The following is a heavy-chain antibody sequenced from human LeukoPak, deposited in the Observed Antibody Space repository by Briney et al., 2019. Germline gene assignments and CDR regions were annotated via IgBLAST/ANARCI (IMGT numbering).Heavy chain of an antibody. CDR3: ASHSGGAIDY. V-gene: IGHV4-59*08. CDR1: DGSISSYY. D-gene: IGHD2-21*01. CDR2: IYYSGST. Sequence: SETLSLTCTVSDGSISSYYWSWIRQPPGKGLEWIGYIYYSGSTNYNPSLKSRVTISVGTSKNQFSLKLSSVTAADTAVYYCASHSGGAIDYWGQGTLVTVSS. J-gene: IGHJ4*02.